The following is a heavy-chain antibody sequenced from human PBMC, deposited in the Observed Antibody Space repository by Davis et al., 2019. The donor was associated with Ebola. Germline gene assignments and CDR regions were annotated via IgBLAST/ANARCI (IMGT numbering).Heavy chain of an antibody. CDR2: INANTGGT. J-gene: IGHJ4*02. D-gene: IGHD2-8*02. CDR1: GYTFTSYY. V-gene: IGHV1-2*04. Sequence: ASVKVSCKASGYTFTSYYMHWVRQAPGQGLEWMGWINANTGGTRYAQKFQGWVTLTRDTSISTAYMELYRLRSDDTAVYYCARDGDPYCLRGVCYEYWGQGTLVTVSS. CDR3: ARDGDPYCLRGVCYEY.